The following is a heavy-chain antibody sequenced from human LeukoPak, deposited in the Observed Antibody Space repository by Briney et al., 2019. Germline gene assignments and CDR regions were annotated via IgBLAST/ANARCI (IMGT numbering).Heavy chain of an antibody. CDR1: GFTFSSDS. CDR3: ARDPPIAAAGTY. Sequence: PGGSLRLSCTASGFTFSSDSMNWGRQAPGKGLEWVSSISSSSSYIYYADSVKGRFTISRDNAKNSLYLQMNSLRAEDTAVYYCARDPPIAAAGTYWGQGTLVTVSS. CDR2: ISSSSSYI. V-gene: IGHV3-21*01. J-gene: IGHJ4*02. D-gene: IGHD6-13*01.